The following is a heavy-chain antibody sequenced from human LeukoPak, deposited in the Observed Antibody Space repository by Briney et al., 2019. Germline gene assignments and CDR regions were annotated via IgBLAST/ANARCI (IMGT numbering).Heavy chain of an antibody. CDR2: INHSGST. CDR3: ARGPQLVDYYYIDV. CDR1: GGSFSGYY. Sequence: SETLSLTCAVYGGSFSGYYWSWIRQPPGEGLEWIGEINHSGSTNYNPSLKSRVTISVDTSKNQFSLQLNSVTPEDTAVYYCARGPQLVDYYYIDVWGKGTTVTVSS. J-gene: IGHJ6*03. V-gene: IGHV4-34*01.